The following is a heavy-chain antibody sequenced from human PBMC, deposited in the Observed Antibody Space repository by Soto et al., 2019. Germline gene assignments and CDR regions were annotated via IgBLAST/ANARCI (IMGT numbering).Heavy chain of an antibody. J-gene: IGHJ4*02. CDR1: GGSLSTNP. D-gene: IGHD2-15*01. Sequence: SVKVSGKASGGSLSTNPISWVRQAPGQGLEWMGGTGSGTGPGNHAQKFQGRLTVTADKSTSTVYMELTNLSSEDTAVYYCARRDSGGFYRFFDSWGQGTLVNVSS. CDR3: ARRDSGGFYRFFDS. V-gene: IGHV1-69*06. CDR2: TGSGTGPG.